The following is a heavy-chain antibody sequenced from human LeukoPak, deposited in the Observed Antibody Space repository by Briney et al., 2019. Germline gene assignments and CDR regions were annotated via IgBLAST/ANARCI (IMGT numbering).Heavy chain of an antibody. D-gene: IGHD6-13*01. V-gene: IGHV3-23*01. CDR3: AKPGIAAAGPADAFDI. CDR2: ISGSGGST. Sequence: GGSLRLSCAASGFTFSSYAMSCVRQAPGKGLEWVSAISGSGGSTYYADSVKGRFTISRDNSKNTLYLQMNSLRAEDTAVYYCAKPGIAAAGPADAFDIWGQGTMVTVSS. CDR1: GFTFSSYA. J-gene: IGHJ3*02.